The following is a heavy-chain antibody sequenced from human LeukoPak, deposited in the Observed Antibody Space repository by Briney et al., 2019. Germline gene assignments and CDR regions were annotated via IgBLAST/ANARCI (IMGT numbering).Heavy chain of an antibody. Sequence: GRSLRLSCAASGFTFSSYGMHWVRQAPGKGLEWVSSISSSSTYIYYADSVKGRFTISRDNGKNSLYLQMNGLRAEDTAVYYCARESAEGHSYGYVGYYWGQGTLVTVSS. CDR1: GFTFSSYG. J-gene: IGHJ4*02. CDR3: ARESAEGHSYGYVGYY. V-gene: IGHV3-21*01. D-gene: IGHD5-18*01. CDR2: ISSSSTYI.